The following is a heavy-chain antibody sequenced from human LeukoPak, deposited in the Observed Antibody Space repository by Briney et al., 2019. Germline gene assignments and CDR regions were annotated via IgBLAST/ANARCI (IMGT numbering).Heavy chain of an antibody. CDR2: INPNSGGP. J-gene: IGHJ4*02. Sequence: GASVKVSCKASGGTFSSYAISWVRQAPGQGLEWMGRINPNSGGPNYAQKFQGRVTMTRDTSISTAYMELSRLTSGDTAVYYCVRGSGYGDSPVLHWGQGTLVTVSS. V-gene: IGHV1-2*06. CDR3: VRGSGYGDSPVLH. D-gene: IGHD4-17*01. CDR1: GGTFSSYA.